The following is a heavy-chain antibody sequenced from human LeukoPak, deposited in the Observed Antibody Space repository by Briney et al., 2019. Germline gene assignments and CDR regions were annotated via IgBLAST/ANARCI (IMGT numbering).Heavy chain of an antibody. CDR2: ISSGGENT. V-gene: IGHV3-23*01. J-gene: IGHJ2*01. CDR3: AKPRAMTTGVGRYFDL. CDR1: GFTFTSYA. Sequence: QLGGSLRLSCGASGFTFTSYAMSWIRQAPGKGLEWVSAISSGGENTYYGDSVKGRFTISRDNSKNTLYLQMNSLRAEDTATYYCAKPRAMTTGVGRYFDLWGRGTLVTVSS. D-gene: IGHD1-1*01.